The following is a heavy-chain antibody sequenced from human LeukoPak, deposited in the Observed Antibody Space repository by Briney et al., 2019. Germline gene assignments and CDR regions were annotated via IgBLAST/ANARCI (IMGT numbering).Heavy chain of an antibody. Sequence: SETLSLTCTVSGGSISSYYWSWIRQPAGKGLEWIGRIYTSGSTNYNPSLKSRVTMSVDTSKNQFSLKLSSVTAADTAVYYCARGPHTTGSNSYYYYYMDVWGKGTTVTVSS. CDR3: ARGPHTTGSNSYYYYYMDV. J-gene: IGHJ6*03. D-gene: IGHD1-1*01. CDR1: GGSISSYY. CDR2: IYTSGST. V-gene: IGHV4-4*07.